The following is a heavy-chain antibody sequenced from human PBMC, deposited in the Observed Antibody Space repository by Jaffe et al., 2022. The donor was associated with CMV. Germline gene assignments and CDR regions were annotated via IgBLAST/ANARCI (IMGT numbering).Heavy chain of an antibody. CDR1: GFTFSSYG. CDR3: ARESMITFGGVIVDYYYYGMDV. Sequence: QVQLVESGGGVVQPGRSLRLSCAASGFTFSSYGMHWVRQAPGKGLEWVAVIWYDGSNKYYADSVKGRFTISRDNSKNTLYLQMNSLRAEDTAVYYCARESMITFGGVIVDYYYYGMDVWGQGTTVTVSS. J-gene: IGHJ6*02. D-gene: IGHD3-16*02. V-gene: IGHV3-33*01. CDR2: IWYDGSNK.